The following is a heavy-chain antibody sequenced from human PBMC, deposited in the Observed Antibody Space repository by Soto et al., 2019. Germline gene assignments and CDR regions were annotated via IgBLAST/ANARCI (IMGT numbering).Heavy chain of an antibody. CDR1: GDSISSGDHS. Sequence: QVQLQESGPGLVKASQTLSLTCTVSGDSISSGDHSWSWIRQAPGTGLEWIGYIFYTGSTHSSPSLRNRVSISVDTANNRFFLNLMSVTAADTAVYYCARGSGSLVRGLLDPWCQGTLVTVSS. V-gene: IGHV4-30-4*01. CDR2: IFYTGST. J-gene: IGHJ5*02. CDR3: ARGSGSLVRGLLDP. D-gene: IGHD3-10*01.